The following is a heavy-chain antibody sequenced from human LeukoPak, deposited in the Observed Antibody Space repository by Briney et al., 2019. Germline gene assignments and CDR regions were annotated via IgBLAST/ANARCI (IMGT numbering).Heavy chain of an antibody. D-gene: IGHD3-22*01. CDR1: GFTFRSYA. Sequence: GGSLRLSCAASGFTFRSYAMNWVRQAPGKGLEWVSSISGSSTDIYYVDSVKGRFTISRDNAKNSVFLQINNLRAEDAAIYYCARRGYHDSSGYDYWGQGTLVTVSS. V-gene: IGHV3-21*06. CDR2: ISGSSTDI. J-gene: IGHJ4*02. CDR3: ARRGYHDSSGYDY.